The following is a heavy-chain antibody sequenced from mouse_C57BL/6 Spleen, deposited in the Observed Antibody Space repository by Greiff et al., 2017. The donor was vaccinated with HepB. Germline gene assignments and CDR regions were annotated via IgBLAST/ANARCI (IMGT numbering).Heavy chain of an antibody. V-gene: IGHV2-6*01. Sequence: VQVVESGPGLVAPSQSLSITCTVSGFSLTSYGVDWVRQSPGKGLEWLGVIWGVGSTNYNSALKSRLSISKDNSKSQVFLKMNSLQTDDTAMYYCARRDVDAMDYWGQGTSVTVSS. CDR1: GFSLTSYG. J-gene: IGHJ4*01. D-gene: IGHD3-3*01. CDR2: IWGVGST. CDR3: ARRDVDAMDY.